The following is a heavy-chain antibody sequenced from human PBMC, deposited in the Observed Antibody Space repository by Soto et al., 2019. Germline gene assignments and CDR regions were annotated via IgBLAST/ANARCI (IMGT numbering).Heavy chain of an antibody. CDR2: IYYSVST. CDR1: GGSISSYY. J-gene: IGHJ6*02. CDR3: ARVFSYDFWSGYYGPGEDYYGMDV. V-gene: IGHV4-59*01. D-gene: IGHD3-3*01. Sequence: SETLSLTCTVSGGSISSYYWSWIRQPPGKGLEWIGYIYYSVSTNYNPSLKSRVTISVDTSKNQFSLKLSSVTAADTAVYYCARVFSYDFWSGYYGPGEDYYGMDVWGQGTPVTVSS.